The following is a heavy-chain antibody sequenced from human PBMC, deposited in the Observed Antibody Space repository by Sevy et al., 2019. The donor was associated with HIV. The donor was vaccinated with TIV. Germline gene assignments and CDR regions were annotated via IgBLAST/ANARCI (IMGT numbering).Heavy chain of an antibody. CDR2: IIPIFGTA. CDR3: ARHYDILTGYTNSYYYYGTDV. J-gene: IGHJ6*02. D-gene: IGHD3-9*01. Sequence: ASVKVSCKASGGTFSSYAISWVRQAPGQGLEWMGGIIPIFGTANYAQKFQGRVTITADESTSTAYMELSSLRSEDTAVYYCARHYDILTGYTNSYYYYGTDVWGQGTTVTVSS. CDR1: GGTFSSYA. V-gene: IGHV1-69*13.